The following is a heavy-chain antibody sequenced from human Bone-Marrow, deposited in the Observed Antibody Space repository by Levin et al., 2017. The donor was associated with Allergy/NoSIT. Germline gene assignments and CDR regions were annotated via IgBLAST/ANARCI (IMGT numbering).Heavy chain of an antibody. CDR2: INTNTGKP. J-gene: IGHJ4*02. CDR3: ARDSSGDY. Sequence: PGGSLRLSCKASGYTFTSYAMNWVRQAPGQGLEWMGWINTNTGKPTYAQGFTGRFLFSLDTSASTAYLQISSLKADDTAVYYCARDSSGDYWGQGTLVTVSS. D-gene: IGHD6-19*01. V-gene: IGHV7-4-1*02. CDR1: GYTFTSYA.